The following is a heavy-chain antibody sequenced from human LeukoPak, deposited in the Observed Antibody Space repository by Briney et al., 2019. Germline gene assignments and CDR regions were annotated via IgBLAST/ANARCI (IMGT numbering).Heavy chain of an antibody. V-gene: IGHV4-59*01. CDR3: ARGRAWFGELSY. CDR1: GDSISRNY. J-gene: IGHJ4*02. D-gene: IGHD3-10*01. CDR2: ISNSGST. Sequence: PSETLSLTCTVSGDSISRNYWSWIRQPPGKGLEWIGYISNSGSTDYNPALKSRVTISVATSKNQFSLKLSSVTGADADVYYCARGRAWFGELSYWGQGTLVTVSS.